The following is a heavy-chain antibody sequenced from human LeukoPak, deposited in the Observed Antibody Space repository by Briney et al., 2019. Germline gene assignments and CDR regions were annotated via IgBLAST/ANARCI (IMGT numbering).Heavy chain of an antibody. D-gene: IGHD3-16*01. V-gene: IGHV3-48*04. Sequence: PGGSLRLSCATSGFTFGTNSMNWVRQAPGKGLEWLSYITSSSSIIYYADSVKGRFTISRDNAKNSLYLQMNSLRAEDTAVYYCARSKSWRKGDYFDYWGQGTLVTVSS. J-gene: IGHJ4*02. CDR2: ITSSSSII. CDR1: GFTFGTNS. CDR3: ARSKSWRKGDYFDY.